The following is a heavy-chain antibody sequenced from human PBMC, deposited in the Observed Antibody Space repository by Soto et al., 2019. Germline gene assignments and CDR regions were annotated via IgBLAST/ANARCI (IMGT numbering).Heavy chain of an antibody. V-gene: IGHV4-31*03. CDR1: GGSTSGGNYY. Sequence: QVQLQESGPGLAKPSETLSLTCTVSGGSTSGGNYYWNWIRQHPGKGLEWIGNIYNSGSTYYNPSLKSRVIISVDTSKNQLSLRLSSVTAADTAVYYSARDRGFGMDVWGQGTTVTVSS. CDR2: IYNSGST. CDR3: ARDRGFGMDV. J-gene: IGHJ6*02.